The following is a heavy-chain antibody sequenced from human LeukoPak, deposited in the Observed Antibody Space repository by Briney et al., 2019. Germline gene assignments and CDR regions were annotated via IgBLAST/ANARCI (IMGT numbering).Heavy chain of an antibody. CDR2: IWYDGSNK. CDR1: GFTFSHCG. CDR3: VRDRTYYGDY. V-gene: IGHV3-33*01. J-gene: IGHJ4*02. Sequence: PGGSLRLSCAASGFTFSHCGMHWVRQAPGKGLEWVAVIWYDGSNKYYADAVKGRFTISRDDSKNTVYLQMNSLRAEDTAVYYCVRDRTYYGDYWGQGTLVTVSS. D-gene: IGHD2/OR15-2a*01.